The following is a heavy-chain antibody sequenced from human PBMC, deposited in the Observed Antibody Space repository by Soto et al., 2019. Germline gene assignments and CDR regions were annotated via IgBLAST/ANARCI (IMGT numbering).Heavy chain of an antibody. J-gene: IGHJ4*02. CDR1: GYTFTSYG. D-gene: IGHD5-12*01. CDR2: ISAYNGNT. V-gene: IGHV1-18*01. CDR3: ARDRLDFRNSGYDF. Sequence: ASVKVSCKAYGYTFTSYGISWVLQAPGQGLEWMGWISAYNGNTNYAQKLQGRVTMTTDTSTSTAYMELRSLRSDDTAVYYCARDRLDFRNSGYDFWGQGTLVTVSS.